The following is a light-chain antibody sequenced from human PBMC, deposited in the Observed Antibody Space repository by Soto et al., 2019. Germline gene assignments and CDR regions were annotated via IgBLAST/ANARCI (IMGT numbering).Light chain of an antibody. CDR2: GAS. CDR3: QQYGSSRVGST. V-gene: IGKV3-20*01. CDR1: HNINSQY. Sequence: EIVLTQSPGTLSLSPGERATLSCRASHNINSQYLAWYQQQPGQAPRLLIYGASIRAPGIPDRLSGSGSGTDFTLTISRLEPEDFAVYYCQQYGSSRVGSTFGHGTKLEIK. J-gene: IGKJ2*01.